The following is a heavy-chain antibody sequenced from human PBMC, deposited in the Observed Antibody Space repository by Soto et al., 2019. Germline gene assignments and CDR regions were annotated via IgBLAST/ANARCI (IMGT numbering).Heavy chain of an antibody. CDR1: GYTFTNYG. Sequence: QVQVVQSGDEVKKPGASVKGSCKASGYTFTNYGFSWVRQAPGQGLEWMGWISGYNGNTKYAEKFQGRVTMTTDTSTSTAHMELRSLRSDDTAVYYCAREGQAPYYYYGMDVWGQGTAVTVSS. J-gene: IGHJ6*02. CDR2: ISGYNGNT. V-gene: IGHV1-18*01. CDR3: AREGQAPYYYYGMDV.